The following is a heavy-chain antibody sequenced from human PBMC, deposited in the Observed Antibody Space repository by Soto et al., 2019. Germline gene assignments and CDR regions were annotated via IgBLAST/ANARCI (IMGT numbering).Heavy chain of an antibody. CDR1: GGSISSGGYY. CDR3: ARGLAGWNYGDAFDI. J-gene: IGHJ3*02. D-gene: IGHD1-7*01. CDR2: IYYSGST. V-gene: IGHV4-31*03. Sequence: QVQLQESGPGLVKPSQTLSLTCTVSGGSISSGGYYWSWIRQHPGKGLEWIGYIYYSGSTYYNPSLKSRVTLPVDTSKNQFSLKLSSVTAADTAVYYCARGLAGWNYGDAFDIWGQGTMVTVSS.